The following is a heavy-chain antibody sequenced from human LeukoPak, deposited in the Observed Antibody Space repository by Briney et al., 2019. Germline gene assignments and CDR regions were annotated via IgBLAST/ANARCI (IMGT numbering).Heavy chain of an antibody. Sequence: GGSLRLSCAASGFTFSSSAMSWVRQAPGKGLEWVSSISGSGGSTYYADSVKGRFTISRDNSKNTLYLQMNSLRAEDAAVFYCAKGPLLWDWGQGTLVTVSS. D-gene: IGHD2/OR15-2a*01. CDR2: ISGSGGST. J-gene: IGHJ4*02. CDR1: GFTFSSSA. V-gene: IGHV3-23*01. CDR3: AKGPLLWD.